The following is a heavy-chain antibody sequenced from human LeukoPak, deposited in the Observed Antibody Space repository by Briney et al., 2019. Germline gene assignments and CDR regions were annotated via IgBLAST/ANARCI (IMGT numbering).Heavy chain of an antibody. CDR1: GGSISNYY. D-gene: IGHD3-10*01. J-gene: IGHJ4*02. Sequence: SETLSLTCTVSGGSISNYYWSWIRQSAGKGLEWVGRIYAGGTANYNPSLKSRVTMSGDTSKNQLSLKLSSVTAADTAVYYCARVELISGSHLIFDYWGQGTLVTVSS. V-gene: IGHV4-4*07. CDR3: ARVELISGSHLIFDY. CDR2: IYAGGTA.